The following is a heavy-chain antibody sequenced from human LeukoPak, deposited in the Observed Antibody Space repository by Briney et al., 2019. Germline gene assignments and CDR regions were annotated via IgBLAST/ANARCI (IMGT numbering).Heavy chain of an antibody. J-gene: IGHJ5*02. CDR3: AGTRRYCSGGSCYNWFDP. CDR2: IYASGNS. Sequence: SQTLSLTCTVSGGSISSDNYYWSWIRQPAGKGLEWIGRIYASGNSNYNASLKSRVTISIDTSNNQFSLRLSSVIASDTAVYYCAGTRRYCSGGSCYNWFDPWGQGTLVTVSS. CDR1: GGSISSDNYY. V-gene: IGHV4-61*02. D-gene: IGHD2-15*01.